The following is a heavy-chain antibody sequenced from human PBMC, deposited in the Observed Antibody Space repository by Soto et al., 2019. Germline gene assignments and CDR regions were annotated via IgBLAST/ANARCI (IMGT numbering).Heavy chain of an antibody. V-gene: IGHV6-1*01. CDR1: GASISSNSGV. CDR3: ATETPGVRGVRNAFDF. CDR2: TLYRSTWHN. J-gene: IGHJ3*01. D-gene: IGHD3-10*01. Sequence: PSQTLSLTYAISGASISSNSGVWNWIRQSPSRGLEWMGRTLYRSTWHNDYAETVKSRITISPDTSKNQCSLQLNSVAPEDTAVYYCATETPGVRGVRNAFDFWGQGTMVTVSS.